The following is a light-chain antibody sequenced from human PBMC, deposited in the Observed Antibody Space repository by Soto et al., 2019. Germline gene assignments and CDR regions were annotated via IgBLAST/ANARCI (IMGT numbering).Light chain of an antibody. J-gene: IGKJ1*01. Sequence: DIQMTQSPSSLSASVGDRVTITCRASRGISNYLAWYQQKPGKVPKLLIYAASTLQSGVPSRFSGSGSGTDFTLTISSLQPADVATYYCQNSRTFGQGTKVEIK. CDR2: AAS. CDR3: QNSRT. CDR1: RGISNY. V-gene: IGKV1-27*01.